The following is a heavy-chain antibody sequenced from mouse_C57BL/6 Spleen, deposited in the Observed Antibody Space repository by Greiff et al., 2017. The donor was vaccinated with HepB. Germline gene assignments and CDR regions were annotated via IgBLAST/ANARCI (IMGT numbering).Heavy chain of an antibody. CDR3: ARREAPGYFDY. CDR1: GYAFSSSW. J-gene: IGHJ2*01. V-gene: IGHV1-82*01. Sequence: QVQLQQSGPELVKPGASVKISCKASGYAFSSSWMNWVKQRPVKGLEWIGRIYPGDGDTNYNGKFKGKATLTADKSSSTAYMQLSSLTSEDSAVYFCARREAPGYFDYWGQGTTLTVSS. CDR2: IYPGDGDT.